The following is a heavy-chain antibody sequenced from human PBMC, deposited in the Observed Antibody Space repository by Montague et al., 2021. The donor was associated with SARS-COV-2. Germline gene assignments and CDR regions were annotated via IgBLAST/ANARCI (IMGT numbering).Heavy chain of an antibody. Sequence: VKPTLTLPLTCTFSGFSLSTSGMCVSWIRQPLGKALEWLALIDLDDDKYYSTSLKTRLTISKDTSKTQVVLTMTNMDPVDTATYYCARWPGDSSGYYVSFFDYWGQGTLVTVSS. D-gene: IGHD3-22*01. CDR2: IDLDDDK. J-gene: IGHJ4*02. CDR3: ARWPGDSSGYYVSFFDY. V-gene: IGHV2-70*01. CDR1: GFSLSTSGMC.